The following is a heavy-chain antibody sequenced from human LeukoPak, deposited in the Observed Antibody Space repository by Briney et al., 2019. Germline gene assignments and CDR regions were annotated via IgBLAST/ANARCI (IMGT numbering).Heavy chain of an antibody. CDR3: FSRGWYADSLDY. Sequence: SETLSLTCTVSGSSISSSSYYWGWIRQPPGKGLEWIGSIYYSGSTYYNPSLKSRVTISVDTSKNQFSLKLSSVTAADTAVYYCFSRGWYADSLDYWGQGTLVTVSS. CDR1: GSSISSSSYY. J-gene: IGHJ4*02. D-gene: IGHD6-19*01. V-gene: IGHV4-39*01. CDR2: IYYSGST.